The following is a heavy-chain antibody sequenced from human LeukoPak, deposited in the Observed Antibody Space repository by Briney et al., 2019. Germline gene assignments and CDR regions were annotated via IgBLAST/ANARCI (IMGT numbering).Heavy chain of an antibody. CDR3: EFLGATGYFDY. V-gene: IGHV3-48*01. CDR1: GFTLSSYS. CDR2: ISRSSSTI. D-gene: IGHD1-26*01. Sequence: GGSLRLSCAASGFTLSSYSMNWVRQAPGKGLEGVSYISRSSSTIYYADSVKGRFTISRDNAKNSLYLQMNSLRAEDTAVYYCEFLGATGYFDYWGQGTLVTVSS. J-gene: IGHJ4*02.